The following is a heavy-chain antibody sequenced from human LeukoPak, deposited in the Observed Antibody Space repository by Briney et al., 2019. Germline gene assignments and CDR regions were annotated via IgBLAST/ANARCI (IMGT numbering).Heavy chain of an antibody. CDR2: IYYSGST. CDR3: GRDTGYDILTGFHDAFDI. D-gene: IGHD3-9*01. J-gene: IGHJ3*02. V-gene: IGHV4-59*01. CDR1: GGSISSYY. Sequence: SETLSLTCTVSGGSISSYYWSWIRQPPGKGLEWIGYIYYSGSTNYNPSLKSRVTISVDTSKNQFSLKLSSVTAADTAVYYCGRDTGYDILTGFHDAFDIWGEGTMVTVSS.